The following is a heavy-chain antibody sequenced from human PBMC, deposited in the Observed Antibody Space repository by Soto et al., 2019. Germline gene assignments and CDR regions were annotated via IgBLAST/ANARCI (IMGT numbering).Heavy chain of an antibody. CDR3: ARHQSHSSSYVDP. J-gene: IGHJ5*02. Sequence: SETLSLTCTVSGGSISTSSYYWGWIRQPPGKGLEWIGSMYYSGSTYYNPSLKSRVTISVDTSKNQFSLKLSSVTAADTAVYYCARHQSHSSSYVDPWGQGTLVTVSS. V-gene: IGHV4-39*01. CDR2: MYYSGST. D-gene: IGHD6-13*01. CDR1: GGSISTSSYY.